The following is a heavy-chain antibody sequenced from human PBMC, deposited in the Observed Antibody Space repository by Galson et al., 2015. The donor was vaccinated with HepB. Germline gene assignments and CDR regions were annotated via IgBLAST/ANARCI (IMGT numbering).Heavy chain of an antibody. J-gene: IGHJ4*02. V-gene: IGHV1-46*01. CDR3: ARDSSDCSSTSCYAAAAVEFDY. CDR2: INPSGGST. D-gene: IGHD2-2*01. CDR1: GYTFTSYY. Sequence: SVKVSCKASGYTFTSYYMHWVRQAPGQGLEWMGIINPSGGSTSYAQKFQGRVTMTRDTSTSTAYMELRSLRSDDTAVYYCARDSSDCSSTSCYAAAAVEFDYWGQGTLVTVSS.